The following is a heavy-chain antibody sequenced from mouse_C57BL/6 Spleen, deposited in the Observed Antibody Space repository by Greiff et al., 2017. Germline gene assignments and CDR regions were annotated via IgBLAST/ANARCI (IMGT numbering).Heavy chain of an antibody. Sequence: QVQLKESGPGLVQPSQSLSITCTVSGFSLTSYGVHWVRQPPGKGLEWLGVIWSGGSTDYNAAFISRLSISKDNSKSQVFFKMNSLQADDTAIYYCAKTLDWYFDVWGTGTTVTVSS. CDR3: AKTLDWYFDV. D-gene: IGHD6-1*01. J-gene: IGHJ1*03. CDR1: GFSLTSYG. CDR2: IWSGGST. V-gene: IGHV2-4*01.